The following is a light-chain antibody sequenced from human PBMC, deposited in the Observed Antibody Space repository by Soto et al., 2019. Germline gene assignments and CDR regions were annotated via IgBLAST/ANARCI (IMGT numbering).Light chain of an antibody. CDR2: EVS. CDR1: SSDVGGYNY. J-gene: IGLJ2*01. CDR3: SSYAGSQRV. V-gene: IGLV2-8*01. Sequence: QSVLTQPPSASGSPGQSVTISCTGTSSDVGGYNYVSWYQQHPGKAPKLMIYEVSKRPSGVPDRFSGSKSGNTASLTVSGPQAEDEADYYCSSYAGSQRVFGGGPKLTVL.